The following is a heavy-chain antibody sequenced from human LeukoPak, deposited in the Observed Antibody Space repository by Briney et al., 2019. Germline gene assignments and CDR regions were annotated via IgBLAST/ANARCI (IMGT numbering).Heavy chain of an antibody. CDR2: ISAYNGNT. CDR1: GYTFTSYG. V-gene: IGHV1-18*01. J-gene: IGHJ4*02. CDR3: ARVFPLVAAAVDIGLCDY. D-gene: IGHD6-13*01. Sequence: ASVKVSCKASGYTFTSYGISWVRQAPGQGLEWMGWISAYNGNTNYAQKLQGRVTMTTDTSTSTAYMELRSLRSDDTAAYYCARVFPLVAAAVDIGLCDYWGQGTLVTVSS.